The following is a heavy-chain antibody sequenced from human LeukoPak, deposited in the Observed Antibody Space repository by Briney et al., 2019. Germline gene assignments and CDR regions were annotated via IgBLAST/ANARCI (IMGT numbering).Heavy chain of an antibody. CDR2: IIPILGIA. J-gene: IGHJ4*02. Sequence: ASVKVSCKASGGTFSSNAISWVRQAPGQGLEWMGRIIPILGIANYAQKFQGRVTITADKSTSTAYMELSSLRSEDTAMYYCARDGDGGNSDHWGQGTLVTVSS. D-gene: IGHD4-23*01. CDR3: ARDGDGGNSDH. CDR1: GGTFSSNA. V-gene: IGHV1-69*04.